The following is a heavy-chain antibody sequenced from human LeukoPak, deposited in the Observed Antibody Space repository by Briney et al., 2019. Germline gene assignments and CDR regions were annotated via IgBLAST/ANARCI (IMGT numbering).Heavy chain of an antibody. CDR1: GFTFGDYW. Sequence: GGSLRLSCAASGFTFGDYWMSWVRQAPGRGLEWVASIKEDGSEKHSTDSVKGRFTIYSDNAKNSVFLQMNSLRAEGTAVYFCPTPIMYCGGECFGDYWGRGTLVTVSS. D-gene: IGHD2-21*01. CDR2: IKEDGSEK. J-gene: IGHJ4*02. V-gene: IGHV3-7*01. CDR3: PTPIMYCGGECFGDY.